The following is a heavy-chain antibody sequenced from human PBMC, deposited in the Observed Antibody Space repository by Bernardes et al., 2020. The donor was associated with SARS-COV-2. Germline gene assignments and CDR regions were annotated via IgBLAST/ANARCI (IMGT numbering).Heavy chain of an antibody. V-gene: IGHV4-39*01. J-gene: IGHJ4*02. D-gene: IGHD6-13*01. CDR2: IYYSGAT. CDR3: ATPIVSAGPEY. Sequence: SETLSLTCTVSGGSISTSSYYWGWIRQPPGKGLEGIGTIYYSGATYYNPSLESRVTISVDTSKNQLSLKLSSVTAADTAVYYCATPIVSAGPEYWGQGTLVTVSS. CDR1: GGSISTSSYY.